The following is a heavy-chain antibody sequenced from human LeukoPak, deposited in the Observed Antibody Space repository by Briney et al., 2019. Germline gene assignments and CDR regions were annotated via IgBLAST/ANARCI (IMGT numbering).Heavy chain of an antibody. CDR3: ARDRNYYGSGGYQFDY. CDR1: GFTFSSYS. V-gene: IGHV3-21*01. J-gene: IGHJ4*02. CDR2: ISSSSSYI. Sequence: GGSLRLSCAASGFTFSSYSMNWVRQAPGKGLEWVSFISSSSSYIYYADSVKGRFTISRDNAKNSLYLQMNSLRAEDTAVYYCARDRNYYGSGGYQFDYWGQGTLVTVSS. D-gene: IGHD3-10*01.